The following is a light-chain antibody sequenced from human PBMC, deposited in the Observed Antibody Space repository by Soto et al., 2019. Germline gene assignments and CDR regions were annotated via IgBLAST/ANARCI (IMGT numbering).Light chain of an antibody. CDR1: QSVDKF. CDR2: DSS. CDR3: QQRKHWPPIT. J-gene: IGKJ5*01. Sequence: EVELTQSPATLSLSPGETATLYCRASQSVDKFLAWYQQRPGQPPRLLMFDSSNRATGVPVRFSGSGSGTVFTLTIDSLEPEDSAVYYGQQRKHWPPITFGQGTRLENK. V-gene: IGKV3-11*01.